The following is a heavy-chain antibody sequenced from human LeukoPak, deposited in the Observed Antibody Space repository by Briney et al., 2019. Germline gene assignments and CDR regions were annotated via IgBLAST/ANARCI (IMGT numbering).Heavy chain of an antibody. V-gene: IGHV1-2*02. CDR3: ARESRGYSYGGPLNWFDP. D-gene: IGHD5-18*01. Sequence: ASVKVSCKASGGTFSSYAISWVRQAPGQGLEWMGWINPNSGGTNYAQKFQGRVTMTRDTSISTAYMELSRLRSDDTAVYYCARESRGYSYGGPLNWFDPWGQGTLVTVSS. CDR1: GGTFSSYA. CDR2: INPNSGGT. J-gene: IGHJ5*02.